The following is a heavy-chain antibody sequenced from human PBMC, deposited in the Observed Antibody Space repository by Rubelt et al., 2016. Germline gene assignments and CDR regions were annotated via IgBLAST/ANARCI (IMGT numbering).Heavy chain of an antibody. CDR3: ARDRRGYCSSTSCSTGYYYYYMDV. CDR2: ISRSNSYT. V-gene: IGHV3-21*04. Sequence: KGLEWVSSISRSNSYTYYGDSVRGRFTISRDYAKNSLYLQMNSLRAEDTALYYCARDRRGYCSSTSCSTGYYYYYMDVWGKGTTVTVSS. D-gene: IGHD2-2*01. J-gene: IGHJ6*03.